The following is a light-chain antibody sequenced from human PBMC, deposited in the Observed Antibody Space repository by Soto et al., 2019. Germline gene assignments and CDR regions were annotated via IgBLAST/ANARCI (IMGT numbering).Light chain of an antibody. V-gene: IGLV1-40*01. J-gene: IGLJ2*01. CDR2: GNS. Sequence: QSVLTQPPSVPGAPGQRVTISCTGSSSNIGAGYDVHWYQQLPGTAPKLLIYGNSNRPSGVPDRFSGSKSDTSASLAITGLQAEDEADYYCQSYDSSLSGVVFGGGTKLTVL. CDR1: SSNIGAGYD. CDR3: QSYDSSLSGVV.